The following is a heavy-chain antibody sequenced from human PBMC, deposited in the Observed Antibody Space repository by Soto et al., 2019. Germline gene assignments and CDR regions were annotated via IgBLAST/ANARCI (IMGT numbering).Heavy chain of an antibody. Sequence: PGGSLRLSCAASGFTFSGYAMSWVRQAPGKGLEWVAVIWYDGSKKYYADSVKGRFTISRDNSKNTLYLEMNSLRAEDTAKYYCTGGISSTTSDPLAFDIWGQGTLVTVSS. D-gene: IGHD2-2*01. J-gene: IGHJ3*02. CDR1: GFTFSGYA. CDR2: IWYDGSKK. CDR3: TGGISSTTSDPLAFDI. V-gene: IGHV3-33*08.